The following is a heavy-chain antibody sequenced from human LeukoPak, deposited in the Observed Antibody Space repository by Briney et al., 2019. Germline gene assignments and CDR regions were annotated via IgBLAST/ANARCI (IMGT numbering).Heavy chain of an antibody. D-gene: IGHD6-13*01. J-gene: IGHJ4*02. CDR1: GGTFSSYA. CDR2: IIPIFGTA. V-gene: IGHV1-69*13. Sequence: ASVNVSFTASGGTFSSYAISWVRQAPGQGLEWMGGIIPIFGTANYAQKFQGRVTITADESTSTAYMELSSLRSEDTAVYYCARDMGIAAAGNYDYWGQGTLVTVSS. CDR3: ARDMGIAAAGNYDY.